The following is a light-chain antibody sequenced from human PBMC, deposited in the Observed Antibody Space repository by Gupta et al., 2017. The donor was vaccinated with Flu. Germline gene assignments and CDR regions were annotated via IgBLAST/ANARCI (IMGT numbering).Light chain of an antibody. CDR3: GTWDSSLSAGV. CDR1: SSNIGDKY. CDR2: EDN. V-gene: IGLV1-51*02. Sequence: QSVLTQPPSVSAAPGQKVTISCSGSSSNIGDKYLSWYKKVPGTAPKLLIYEDNKRPSGIPDRFSGSKSGTSATLGITGLQTGDEAEYYCGTWDSSLSAGVFGGGTKLTVL. J-gene: IGLJ3*02.